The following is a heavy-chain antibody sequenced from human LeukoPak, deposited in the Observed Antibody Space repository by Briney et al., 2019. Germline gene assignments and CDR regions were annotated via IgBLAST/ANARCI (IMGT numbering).Heavy chain of an antibody. Sequence: SETLSLTCTVSGGSISSYYWSWIRQPPGKGLEWIGYIYYSGSTNYNPSLKSRVTISVDTSKNQFSLKLSSVTAADTAVYYCARGPSIVALYWGQGTLVTVSS. D-gene: IGHD6-6*01. CDR1: GGSISSYY. V-gene: IGHV4-59*01. CDR3: ARGPSIVALY. J-gene: IGHJ4*02. CDR2: IYYSGST.